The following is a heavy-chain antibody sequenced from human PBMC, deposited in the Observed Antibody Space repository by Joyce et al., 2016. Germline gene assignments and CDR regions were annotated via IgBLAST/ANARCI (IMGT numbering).Heavy chain of an antibody. CDR1: GDSFTTGGYA. V-gene: IGHV4-30-2*01. J-gene: IGHJ4*02. CDR2: SYHSGNT. D-gene: IGHD3-10*01. Sequence: QLLLQESGPGLLQTSQTLSLPCAVSGDSFTTGGYAWNWIRQPPGKGLEWIGDSYHSGNTHFTPSLQSRVTISLDRSKSQFSLKLSSVTAADTAVYYCARAPRGPGYFDSWGQGTLVTVSS. CDR3: ARAPRGPGYFDS.